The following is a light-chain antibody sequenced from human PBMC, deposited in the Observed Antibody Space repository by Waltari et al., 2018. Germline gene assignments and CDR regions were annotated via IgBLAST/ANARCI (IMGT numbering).Light chain of an antibody. CDR3: CSYTVSNTLL. Sequence: SPLPQPRSASGSPGQSAPISGTGPSIAVGPYTYISCHQHHPGQAPKLIIFDVSKRPSGVPDRFSGSKSGDTASLTISGLQAEDEADYYCCSYTVSNTLLFGGGTKLTVL. J-gene: IGLJ3*02. CDR2: DVS. CDR1: SIAVGPYTY. V-gene: IGLV2-11*01.